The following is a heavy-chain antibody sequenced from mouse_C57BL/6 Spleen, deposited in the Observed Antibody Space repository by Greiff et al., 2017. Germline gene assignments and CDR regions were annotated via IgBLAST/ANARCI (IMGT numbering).Heavy chain of an antibody. Sequence: VQLQQSGPELVKPGASVKISCKASGYTFTDYYMNWVKQSHGKSLEWIGDINPNNGGTSYNQKFKGKATLTVDKSSSTAYMELRSLTSEDSAVYYCARNYGNQYYFDYWGQGTTLTVSS. CDR3: ARNYGNQYYFDY. CDR1: GYTFTDYY. J-gene: IGHJ2*01. V-gene: IGHV1-26*01. CDR2: INPNNGGT. D-gene: IGHD1-1*01.